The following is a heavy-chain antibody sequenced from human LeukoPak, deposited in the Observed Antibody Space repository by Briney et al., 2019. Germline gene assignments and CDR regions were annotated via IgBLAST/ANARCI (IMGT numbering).Heavy chain of an antibody. CDR2: IGIDSGNT. D-gene: IGHD5-24*01. J-gene: IGHJ4*02. CDR3: ARDHNYAFDN. Sequence: HSGGSLRLSRVASGFIFRDYSMNWVRQAPGKGLEWISYIGIDSGNTKYADSVKGRFTISGDNAKNSLYLQMNSLRVEDTAVYYCARDHNYAFDNWGQGTLVTVSS. CDR1: GFIFRDYS. V-gene: IGHV3-48*04.